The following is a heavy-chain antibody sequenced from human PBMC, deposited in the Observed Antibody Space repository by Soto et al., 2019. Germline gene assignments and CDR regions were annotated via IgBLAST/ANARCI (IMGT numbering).Heavy chain of an antibody. Sequence: QVQLVQSGAEVKKPGSSVKVSCKASGGTFSSYSINWERQAPGQGLEWMGEIIPILGTANYAQKFQGRVTITADESTSTAYMELSSLRSEDTAVYYCARDGGRHSGGIDYWGQGTLVTVSS. CDR1: GGTFSSYS. J-gene: IGHJ4*02. CDR2: IIPILGTA. V-gene: IGHV1-69*01. CDR3: ARDGGRHSGGIDY. D-gene: IGHD1-26*01.